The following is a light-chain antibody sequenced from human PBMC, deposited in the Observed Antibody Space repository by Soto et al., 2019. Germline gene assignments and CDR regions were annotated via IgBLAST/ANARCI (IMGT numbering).Light chain of an antibody. CDR1: QGISNY. V-gene: IGKV1-5*03. Sequence: IQLTQSPSSLSASVGDRVTITCRASQGISNYLAWYQQKPGKAPNLLIHKASHLESGVPSRFSGSGSGTDFTLTISRLEPEDFAVYYCQQYVSSSLTFGGGTKVDIK. J-gene: IGKJ4*01. CDR2: KAS. CDR3: QQYVSSSLT.